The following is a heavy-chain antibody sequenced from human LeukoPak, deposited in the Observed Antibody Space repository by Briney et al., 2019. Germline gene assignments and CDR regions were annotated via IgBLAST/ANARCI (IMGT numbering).Heavy chain of an antibody. V-gene: IGHV1-2*02. CDR1: GYTFIGYY. CDR2: INPNSGGT. J-gene: IGHJ3*02. D-gene: IGHD6-19*01. CDR3: ARDLGHSSGWYGGAFDI. Sequence: ASVKVSCKASGYTFIGYYMHWVRQAPGQGLEWMGWINPNSGGTNYAQKFQARVNRTRNTSISTAYMELSRLRSDDTAVYYCARDLGHSSGWYGGAFDIWGQGTMVTVSS.